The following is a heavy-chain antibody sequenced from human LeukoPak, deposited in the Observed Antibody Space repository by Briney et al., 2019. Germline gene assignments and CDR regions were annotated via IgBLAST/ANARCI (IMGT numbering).Heavy chain of an antibody. V-gene: IGHV1-46*01. CDR3: ARDLSWGSRNYYDSSGKSPFDY. Sequence: ASVNVSFKASGYTFTRYYLHLVRQPPAQGLEGMGIIYTSCGNTSNAQKFQDRVTMTRDTSTSTAYMELRSLRSDDTAVYDCARDLSWGSRNYYDSSGKSPFDYWGQGTLVTVSS. CDR1: GYTFTRYY. J-gene: IGHJ4*02. D-gene: IGHD3-22*01. CDR2: IYTSCGNT.